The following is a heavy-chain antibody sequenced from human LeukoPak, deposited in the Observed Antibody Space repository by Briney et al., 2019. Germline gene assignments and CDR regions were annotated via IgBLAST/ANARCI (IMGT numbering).Heavy chain of an antibody. CDR1: SGSISTSNYY. CDR2: IFYSGST. Sequence: PSETLSLTCTVSSGSISTSNYYWGWVRQPPGKALEWIGNIFYSGSTYYNPSLKSRVTISVDTSKNQFSLKLSSVTAADTAVYYCAKDGINYYDISGYDIWGQGTLVTVSS. D-gene: IGHD3-22*01. J-gene: IGHJ4*02. V-gene: IGHV4-39*07. CDR3: AKDGINYYDISGYDI.